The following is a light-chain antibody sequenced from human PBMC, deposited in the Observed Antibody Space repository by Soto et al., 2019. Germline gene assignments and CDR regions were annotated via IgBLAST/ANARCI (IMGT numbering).Light chain of an antibody. Sequence: EIVLTQSPGSLSLSPGERATLSCRASQSFSSSYLAWYQQKPGQAPRLLIYGASSRATGIPDRFSGSGSGTDFTLTISRLEPEDFAVYYCQQYGSSGTFGQGTKVDI. CDR1: QSFSSSY. V-gene: IGKV3-20*01. CDR2: GAS. CDR3: QQYGSSGT. J-gene: IGKJ1*01.